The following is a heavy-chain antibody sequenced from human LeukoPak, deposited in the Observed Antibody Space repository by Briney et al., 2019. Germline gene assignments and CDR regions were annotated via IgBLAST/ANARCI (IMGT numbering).Heavy chain of an antibody. CDR2: INHSGST. V-gene: IGHV4-34*01. J-gene: IGHJ4*02. Sequence: SETLSLTCTVSGGSISGYYWSWIRQPPGKGLEWIGEINHSGSTNYNPSLKSRVTISVDTSKNQFSLKLSSVTAADTAVYYCARVRSSPLDYFDYWGQGTLVTVSS. CDR1: GGSISGYY. CDR3: ARVRSSPLDYFDY. D-gene: IGHD6-13*01.